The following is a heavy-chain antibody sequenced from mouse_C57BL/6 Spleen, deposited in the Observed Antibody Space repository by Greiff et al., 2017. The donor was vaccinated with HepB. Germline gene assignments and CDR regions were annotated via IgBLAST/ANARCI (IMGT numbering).Heavy chain of an antibody. CDR2: IYPGSGST. J-gene: IGHJ4*01. Sequence: QVQLQQPGAELVKPGASVKMSCKASGYTFTSYWITWVKQRPGQGLEWIGDIYPGSGSTNYNEKFKSKATLTVDTSSSTAYMQLSSLTSEDSAVYYGATLTTVVATGNYAMDYWGQGTSVTVSS. CDR3: ATLTTVVATGNYAMDY. D-gene: IGHD1-1*01. CDR1: GYTFTSYW. V-gene: IGHV1-55*01.